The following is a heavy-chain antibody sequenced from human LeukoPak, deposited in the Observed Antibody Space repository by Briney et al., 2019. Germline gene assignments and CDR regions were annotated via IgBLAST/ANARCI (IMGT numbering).Heavy chain of an antibody. CDR3: ARHFYGSGTYYHFDY. Sequence: ASVKVSCKASGYSFPSYGISWVRQAPGQGPEWMGWISPYNDNTNYAQKLQGRATLTTDTSTSTAYMELRSLRSDDTAVYYCARHFYGSGTYYHFDYWGQGTLVTVSS. J-gene: IGHJ4*02. CDR1: GYSFPSYG. V-gene: IGHV1-18*01. CDR2: ISPYNDNT. D-gene: IGHD3-10*01.